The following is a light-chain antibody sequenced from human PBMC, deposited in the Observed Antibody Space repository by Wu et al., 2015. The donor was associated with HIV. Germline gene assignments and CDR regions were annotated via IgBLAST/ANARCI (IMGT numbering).Light chain of an antibody. Sequence: DIQMTQSPSSLSASVGDRVTITCRASQNINNYLNWYQQQPGKAPTLLIFAASSLQSGVPSRFSGSGSGTSFTLTISSLQPEGFATYYCQQSYSTLRTFGQGTKVGNQT. V-gene: IGKV1-39*01. CDR3: QQSYSTLRT. CDR2: AAS. CDR1: QNINNY. J-gene: IGKJ1*01.